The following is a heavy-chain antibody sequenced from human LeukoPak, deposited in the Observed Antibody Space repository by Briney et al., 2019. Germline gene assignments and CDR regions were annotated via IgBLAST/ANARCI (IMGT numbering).Heavy chain of an antibody. J-gene: IGHJ4*02. CDR2: ISSRSSNK. Sequence: GGSLRLSCAASGFTFSNHYMSWIRQAPGKGLVWVSYISSRSSNKYYADSVKGRFTISRDNSKNTLYLQMNSLRAEDTAVYYCARGAGSGYSSDNWGQGTLVSVSS. CDR1: GFTFSNHY. V-gene: IGHV3-11*04. D-gene: IGHD3-9*01. CDR3: ARGAGSGYSSDN.